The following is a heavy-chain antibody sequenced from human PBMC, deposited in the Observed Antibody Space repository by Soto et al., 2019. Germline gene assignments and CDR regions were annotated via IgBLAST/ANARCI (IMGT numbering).Heavy chain of an antibody. V-gene: IGHV3-7*01. Sequence: PGGSLRLSCAASGFTFSSYWMSWVRQAPGKGLEWVANIKQDGSEKYHVDSVEGRFTISRDNAKNSLYLQMSSLRVEDTALYYCARIGWRGWDFDYWGQGTLVTVSS. J-gene: IGHJ4*02. CDR1: GFTFSSYW. CDR2: IKQDGSEK. D-gene: IGHD6-19*01. CDR3: ARIGWRGWDFDY.